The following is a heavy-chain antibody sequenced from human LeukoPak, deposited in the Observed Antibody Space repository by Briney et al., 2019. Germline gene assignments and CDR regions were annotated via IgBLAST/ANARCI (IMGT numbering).Heavy chain of an antibody. CDR1: GGSISSYY. CDR2: MYTSGST. Sequence: SETLSLTCTVSGGSISSYYWSWIRQPAGKGLQWIGRMYTSGSTNYNPSLKSRVTISVDTSKNQFSLKLSSVTAADTAVYYCARDGIDLGYCSGGSCYGAFDIWGQGTMVTVSS. V-gene: IGHV4-4*07. CDR3: ARDGIDLGYCSGGSCYGAFDI. D-gene: IGHD2-15*01. J-gene: IGHJ3*02.